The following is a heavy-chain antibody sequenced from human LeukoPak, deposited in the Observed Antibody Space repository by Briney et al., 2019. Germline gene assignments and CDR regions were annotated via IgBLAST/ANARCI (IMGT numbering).Heavy chain of an antibody. D-gene: IGHD4-23*01. V-gene: IGHV3-48*03. CDR1: GFTFSSYE. CDR2: ISSSGSTI. J-gene: IGHJ4*02. Sequence: GGSLRLSCAASGFTFSSYEMNWVRQAPGKGLEWVSYISSSGSTIYYADSVKGRFTISRDNAKNSLYLQMNSLRAEDTAVYYCARDSLGYGGNYPAADYWGQGTLVTVSS. CDR3: ARDSLGYGGNYPAADY.